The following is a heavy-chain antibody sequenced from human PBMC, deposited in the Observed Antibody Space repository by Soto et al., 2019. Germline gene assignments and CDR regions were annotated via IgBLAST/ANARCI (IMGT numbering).Heavy chain of an antibody. V-gene: IGHV3-74*01. CDR1: GFTFYNHW. D-gene: IGHD2-21*01. J-gene: IGHJ6*02. Sequence: EVQLVESGGGLVQPGGSLRLSCATSGFTFYNHWMHWVRQAPGKGLVWVSRVNSDGSTTNYADSVMGRFTISRDNAKNTVYLQTNSLRAEDTAVYYCARGLRGLYGLDVWGQGTPITVSS. CDR3: ARGLRGLYGLDV. CDR2: VNSDGSTT.